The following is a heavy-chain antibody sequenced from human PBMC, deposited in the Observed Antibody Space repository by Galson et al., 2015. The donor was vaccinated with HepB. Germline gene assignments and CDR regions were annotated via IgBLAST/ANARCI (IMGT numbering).Heavy chain of an antibody. CDR3: ARGGGVFEWELLGPFDY. CDR1: GFTFSSYW. CDR2: IKQDGSEK. V-gene: IGHV3-7*03. D-gene: IGHD1-26*01. Sequence: SLRLSCAASGFTFSSYWMSWVRQAPGKGLEWVANIKQDGSEKYYVDSVKGRFTISRDNAKNSLYLQMNSLRAEDTAVYYCARGGGVFEWELLGPFDYWGQGTLVTVSS. J-gene: IGHJ4*02.